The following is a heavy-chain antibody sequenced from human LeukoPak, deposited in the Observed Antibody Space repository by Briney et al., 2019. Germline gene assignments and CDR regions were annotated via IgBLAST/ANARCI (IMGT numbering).Heavy chain of an antibody. Sequence: GESLQISCQGSGYSFTSYWIGWVRQMPGKGLEWMGIIYPGDSDTRYSPSFQGQVTISADKSISTAYLQWSSLKASDTAMYYCARLNSGNDSTDAFDIWGQGTMVTVSS. CDR2: IYPGDSDT. J-gene: IGHJ3*02. CDR1: GYSFTSYW. V-gene: IGHV5-51*01. D-gene: IGHD5-12*01. CDR3: ARLNSGNDSTDAFDI.